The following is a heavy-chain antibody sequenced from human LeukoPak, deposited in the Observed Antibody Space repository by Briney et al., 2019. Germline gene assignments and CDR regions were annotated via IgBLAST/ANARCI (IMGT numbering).Heavy chain of an antibody. Sequence: SETLSLTCTVSGGSISSGSYYWRWLRQPAGKGLEWIGRIYTSGSTNYHPSLKSRVTITVDTSKNQFSLKLSSVTAADTAVYYCARGRKRITIFGVVTTDFDYWGQGTLVTGSS. D-gene: IGHD3-3*01. CDR1: GGSISSGSYY. CDR3: ARGRKRITIFGVVTTDFDY. CDR2: IYTSGST. J-gene: IGHJ4*02. V-gene: IGHV4-61*02.